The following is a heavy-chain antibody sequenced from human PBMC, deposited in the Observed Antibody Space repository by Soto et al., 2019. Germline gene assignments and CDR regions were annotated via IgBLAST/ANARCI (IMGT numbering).Heavy chain of an antibody. CDR3: ARVTYCGGDCYSSAYYYFGMDV. Sequence: QVQLVQSGAEVKKPGASVKVSCKASGYTFTGYYMHWVRQAPGQGLEWMGWINPNSGGTNYAEKFQGRVTMTRDTSISTAYRKLSRLKSDDTAVYYCARVTYCGGDCYSSAYYYFGMDVWGQGATVNVSS. D-gene: IGHD2-21*02. V-gene: IGHV1-2*02. J-gene: IGHJ6*01. CDR1: GYTFTGYY. CDR2: INPNSGGT.